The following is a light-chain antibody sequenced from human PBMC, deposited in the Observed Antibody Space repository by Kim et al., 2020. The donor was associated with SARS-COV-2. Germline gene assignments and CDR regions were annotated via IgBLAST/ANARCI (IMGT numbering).Light chain of an antibody. CDR2: DAS. V-gene: IGKV3-11*01. Sequence: LSPGDRGTLTCRASQSVSSYLAWYQHKPGQAPKLLIYDASSRATGIPARFSGGGSGTDFTLTISSLEPEDFAVYYCQQRSNWPLTFGEGTKVDIK. CDR1: QSVSSY. CDR3: QQRSNWPLT. J-gene: IGKJ4*01.